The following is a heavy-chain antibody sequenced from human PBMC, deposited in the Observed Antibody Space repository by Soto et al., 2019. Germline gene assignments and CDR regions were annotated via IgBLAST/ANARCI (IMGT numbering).Heavy chain of an antibody. D-gene: IGHD3-10*01. V-gene: IGHV3-9*01. J-gene: IGHJ5*02. CDR2: ISWNSGGVST. CDR1: GFTFDDYA. Sequence: PGGSLRLSCAASGFTFDDYAMHWVRQAPGKGLEWVSGISWNSGGVSTYYADSVKGRFTISRDNSMNTLYLQMNRLRAEDTAVYYCAKDAISMVRGVNNWLDPWGQGTLVTVSS. CDR3: AKDAISMVRGVNNWLDP.